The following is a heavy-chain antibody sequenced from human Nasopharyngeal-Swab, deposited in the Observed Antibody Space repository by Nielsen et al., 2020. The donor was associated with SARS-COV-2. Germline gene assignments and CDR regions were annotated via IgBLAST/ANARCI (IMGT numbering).Heavy chain of an antibody. CDR2: ISEDGSIT. Sequence: GESLKISCAASGFTFSSHCMHWVRQAPGKGLVWVSRISEDGSITTYADSAKGRFPISRDNAKNTLFLQMHSLRADDTAIYYCASQLGHPDSWGQGTLVTVSS. J-gene: IGHJ4*02. CDR3: ASQLGHPDS. V-gene: IGHV3-74*01. CDR1: GFTFSSHC. D-gene: IGHD2-2*01.